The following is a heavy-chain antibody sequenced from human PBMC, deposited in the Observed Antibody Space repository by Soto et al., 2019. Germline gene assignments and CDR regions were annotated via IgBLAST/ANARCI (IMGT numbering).Heavy chain of an antibody. J-gene: IGHJ6*02. CDR3: ARDWQQLVPVGYYYYGMDV. V-gene: IGHV3-33*01. CDR2: IWYDGSNK. D-gene: IGHD6-13*01. CDR1: GFTFSSYG. Sequence: GGSLRLSCAASGFTFSSYGMHWVRQAPGKGLEWVAVIWYDGSNKYYADSVKGRFTISRDNSKNTLYLQMNSLRAEDTAVYYCARDWQQLVPVGYYYYGMDVWGQGTTVTVSS.